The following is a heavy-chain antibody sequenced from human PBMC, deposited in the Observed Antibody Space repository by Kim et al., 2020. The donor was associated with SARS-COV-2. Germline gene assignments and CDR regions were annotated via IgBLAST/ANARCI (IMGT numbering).Heavy chain of an antibody. V-gene: IGHV3-7*01. CDR3: GREIVGANVDIDA. D-gene: IGHD1-26*01. Sequence: GGSLRLSCVASGFTFSTFWMSWVRQAPGKGLEWVANIKEDGSYTYYVDSVKGRFTISRDNARRSLYLQLTSLRAEDTAVYYCGREIVGANVDIDAWGQGTLVTVSS. CDR1: GFTFSTFW. CDR2: IKEDGSYT. J-gene: IGHJ5*02.